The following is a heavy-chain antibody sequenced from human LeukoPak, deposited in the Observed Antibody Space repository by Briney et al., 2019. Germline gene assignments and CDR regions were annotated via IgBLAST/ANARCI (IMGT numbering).Heavy chain of an antibody. V-gene: IGHV1-18*04. D-gene: IGHD3-10*01. J-gene: IGHJ4*02. Sequence: ASVKVSCKASGYTFTDHYMHWVRQAPGQGLEWMGWISAYNGNTNYAQKLQGRVTMTTDTSTSTAYMELRSLRSDDTAVYYCAREVWFGELLKFDYWGQGTLVTVSS. CDR2: ISAYNGNT. CDR3: AREVWFGELLKFDY. CDR1: GYTFTDHY.